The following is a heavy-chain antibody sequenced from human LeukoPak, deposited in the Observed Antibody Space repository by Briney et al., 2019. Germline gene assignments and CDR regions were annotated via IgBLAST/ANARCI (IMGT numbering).Heavy chain of an antibody. Sequence: ASVKVSCKASGYTFTSYGISWVRQAPGQGLEWMGWISAYNGNTNYAQKLQGRVTMTTDTSTSTAYMELRSLSSDDTAVYYCARGDSSGYWSLNWFDPWGQGTLVTVSS. D-gene: IGHD3-22*01. CDR2: ISAYNGNT. CDR3: ARGDSSGYWSLNWFDP. V-gene: IGHV1-18*01. CDR1: GYTFTSYG. J-gene: IGHJ5*02.